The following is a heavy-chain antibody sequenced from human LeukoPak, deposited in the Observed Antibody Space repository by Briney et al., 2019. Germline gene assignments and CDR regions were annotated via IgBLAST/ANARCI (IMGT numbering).Heavy chain of an antibody. Sequence: SETLSLTCAVYGGSFSGYYWSWIRQPPGKGLEWIGYIYYSGSTNYNPSLKSRVTISVDTSKNQFSLKLSSVTAADTAVYYCARLDGDYAYFDYWGQGTLVTVSS. V-gene: IGHV4-59*08. J-gene: IGHJ4*02. CDR3: ARLDGDYAYFDY. D-gene: IGHD4-17*01. CDR1: GGSFSGYY. CDR2: IYYSGST.